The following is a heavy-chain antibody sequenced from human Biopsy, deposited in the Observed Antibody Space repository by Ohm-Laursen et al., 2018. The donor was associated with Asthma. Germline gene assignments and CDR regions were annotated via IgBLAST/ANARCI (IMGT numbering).Heavy chain of an antibody. D-gene: IGHD2-21*02. CDR2: IYHSGPT. CDR1: GGSIISSSW. J-gene: IGHJ3*02. CDR3: ARERVTMTDKVIRAFDI. Sequence: TLSLTCTVSGGSIISSSWWSWVRQTPGKGLEWIGEIYHSGPTNYNPSLKSRVTISVDKSKNQFSLKLTSVTAADTAVYYCARERVTMTDKVIRAFDIWGQGTLVSVSS. V-gene: IGHV4-4*02.